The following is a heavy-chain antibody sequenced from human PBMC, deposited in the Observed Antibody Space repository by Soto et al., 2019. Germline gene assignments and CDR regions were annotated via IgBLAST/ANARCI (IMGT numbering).Heavy chain of an antibody. CDR1: GFTFSSYG. V-gene: IGHV3-33*01. CDR3: ARDRNAYGESDAFDI. D-gene: IGHD4-17*01. CDR2: IWYDGSNK. J-gene: IGHJ3*02. Sequence: QVQLVESGGGVVQPGRSLRLSCAASGFTFSSYGMHWVRQAPGKGLEWVAVIWYDGSNKYYADSVKGRFTISRDNSKNTLYLQMNSLRAEDTAVYYCARDRNAYGESDAFDIWGQGTMVTVSS.